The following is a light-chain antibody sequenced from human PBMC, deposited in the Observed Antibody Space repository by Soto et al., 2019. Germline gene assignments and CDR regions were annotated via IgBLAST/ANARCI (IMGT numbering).Light chain of an antibody. CDR2: DVS. CDR1: GSDVGGYNY. CDR3: NSYTSSSTLV. J-gene: IGLJ2*01. V-gene: IGLV2-14*03. Sequence: QSVLTQPASVSGSPGQSITISCTGTGSDVGGYNYVSWYQQHPGKAPKLVIYDVSDRPSGVSNPFSGSKSGNTASLTISGLQAEDEADYYCNSYTSSSTLVFGGGTKLTVL.